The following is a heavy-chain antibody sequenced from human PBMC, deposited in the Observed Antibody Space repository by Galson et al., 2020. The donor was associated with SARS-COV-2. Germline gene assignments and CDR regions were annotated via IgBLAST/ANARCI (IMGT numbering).Heavy chain of an antibody. V-gene: IGHV3-30*01. Sequence: GESLKISCAASGFTFSSYAIHWVRQAPGKGLQWVAVISHDGSKKYYGDSVQGRFTISRDNSDNTLYLQMNSLRAEDTALYYCTGKSIYTYGQDYSDYWGQGTLVTVSS. J-gene: IGHJ4*02. CDR1: GFTFSSYA. CDR3: TGKSIYTYGQDYSDY. CDR2: ISHDGSKK. D-gene: IGHD5-18*01.